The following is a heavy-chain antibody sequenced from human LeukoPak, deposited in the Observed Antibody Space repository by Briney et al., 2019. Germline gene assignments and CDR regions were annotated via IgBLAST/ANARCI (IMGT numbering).Heavy chain of an antibody. V-gene: IGHV3-33*01. J-gene: IGHJ6*02. CDR2: IWYDGSNK. D-gene: IGHD3-9*01. Sequence: GGSLRLSCAASGFTFSSYGMHWVRQAPGKGLEWVAVIWYDGSNKYYADSVKGRFTISRDNSKNTLYLQMNSLRAEDTAVYYCERPQLRYFDWYLYGMDVWGQGTTVTVSS. CDR3: ERPQLRYFDWYLYGMDV. CDR1: GFTFSSYG.